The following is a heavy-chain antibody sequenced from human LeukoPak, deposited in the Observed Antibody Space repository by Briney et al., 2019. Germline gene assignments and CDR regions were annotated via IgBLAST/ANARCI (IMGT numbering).Heavy chain of an antibody. CDR1: GFTFSSYA. Sequence: GGPLRLSCAASGFTFSSYAMSLVRQAPGKGLELVSAISGSGGSTYYADSVKGRFTISRDNSKNTLYLQMNSLRAEDTAVYYCAKDFPEAFLSMDVWGKGTTVTVSS. CDR2: ISGSGGST. CDR3: AKDFPEAFLSMDV. J-gene: IGHJ6*03. D-gene: IGHD3-3*02. V-gene: IGHV3-23*01.